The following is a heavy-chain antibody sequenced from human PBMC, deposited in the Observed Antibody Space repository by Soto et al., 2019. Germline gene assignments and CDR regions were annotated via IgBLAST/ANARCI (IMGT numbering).Heavy chain of an antibody. D-gene: IGHD3-22*01. V-gene: IGHV3-7*01. Sequence: EVQLVESGGGLVQPGGSLRLSCAASGFTFSSYWMSWVRQAPGKGLEWVANIKQDGSGKYYVDSVKGRFTISRDNAKNSLYLQMNSLRAEDTAVYYCARESPYYDSSGYPLDYWGQGTLVTVSS. J-gene: IGHJ4*02. CDR3: ARESPYYDSSGYPLDY. CDR1: GFTFSSYW. CDR2: IKQDGSGK.